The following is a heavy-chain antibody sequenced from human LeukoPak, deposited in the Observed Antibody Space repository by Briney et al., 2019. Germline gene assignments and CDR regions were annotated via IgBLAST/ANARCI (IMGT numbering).Heavy chain of an antibody. CDR1: GYSFTSYW. D-gene: IGHD1-1*01. CDR2: IYPGDSDT. V-gene: IGHV5-51*01. J-gene: IGHJ4*02. Sequence: GESLKISCKGSGYSFTSYWIGWGRQMPGEGLECMGIIYPGDSDTRYSPSFQGQVTISADRSISTAYLQWSSLKASDTAMYYCARHETGPYFDYWGQGTLVTVSS. CDR3: ARHETGPYFDY.